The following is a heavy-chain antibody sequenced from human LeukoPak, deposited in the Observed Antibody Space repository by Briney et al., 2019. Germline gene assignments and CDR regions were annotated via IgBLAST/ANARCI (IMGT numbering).Heavy chain of an antibody. D-gene: IGHD3-10*02. V-gene: IGHV1-18*01. CDR1: GYTFTSYG. J-gene: IGHJ6*04. Sequence: ASVKVSCKASGYTFTSYGISWVRQAPGQGLEWMGWISAYNGNTNYAQKLQGRVTMTRDMSTRTLYMELSSLRSEDTAFYYCAELGITMIGGVWGKGTTVTTSS. CDR2: ISAYNGNT. CDR3: AELGITMIGGV.